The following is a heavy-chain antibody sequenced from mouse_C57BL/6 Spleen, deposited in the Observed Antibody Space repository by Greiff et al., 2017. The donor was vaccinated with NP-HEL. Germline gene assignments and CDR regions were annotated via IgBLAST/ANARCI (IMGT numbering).Heavy chain of an antibody. V-gene: IGHV3-6*01. CDR2: ISYDGSN. Sequence: EVQLQQSGPGLVKPSQSLSLTCSVTGYSITSGYYWNWIRQFPGNKLEWMGYISYDGSNNYNPSLKNRISITRDTSKNQFFLKLNSVTTEDTATYYCARERGGDLDYWGQGTTLTVSS. CDR3: ARERGGDLDY. D-gene: IGHD3-3*01. CDR1: GYSITSGYY. J-gene: IGHJ2*01.